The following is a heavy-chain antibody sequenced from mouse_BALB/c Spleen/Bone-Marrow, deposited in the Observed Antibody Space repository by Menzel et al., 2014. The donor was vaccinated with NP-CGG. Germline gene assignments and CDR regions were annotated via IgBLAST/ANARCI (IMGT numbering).Heavy chain of an antibody. J-gene: IGHJ3*01. CDR3: ARGHDGYRTWFAY. Sequence: EVQLQQSGPELEKPGASVKMSCKASGYSFTDYNMNWVKQSNGKSLEWIGNIDPSYGGTTYNQKFKGMATLTVDKSSSTVYMQLKSLTSEDSAVYYCARGHDGYRTWFAYWGQGTLVTVSA. CDR1: GYSFTDYN. V-gene: IGHV1-39*01. D-gene: IGHD2-3*01. CDR2: IDPSYGGT.